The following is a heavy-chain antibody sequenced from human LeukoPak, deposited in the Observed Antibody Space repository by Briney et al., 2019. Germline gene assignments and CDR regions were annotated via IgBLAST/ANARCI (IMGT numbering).Heavy chain of an antibody. CDR1: GFTFSTYT. Sequence: GGSLRLSCAASGFTFSTYTMNWVRQAPGKGLEWVSYITSSSTTMEHADSVKGRITISRDNAQKSLYLQMNSPRDEDTAVYYCAVFGYGSGSRDYWGQGTLVNVSS. V-gene: IGHV3-48*02. J-gene: IGHJ4*02. CDR2: ITSSSTTM. CDR3: AVFGYGSGSRDY. D-gene: IGHD3-10*01.